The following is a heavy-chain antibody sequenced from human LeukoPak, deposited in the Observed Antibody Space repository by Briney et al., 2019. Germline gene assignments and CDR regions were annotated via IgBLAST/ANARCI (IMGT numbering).Heavy chain of an antibody. J-gene: IGHJ4*02. CDR2: ISSSGSTI. CDR3: ARSPYSSSNFDY. V-gene: IGHV3-48*03. CDR1: GFTFSSYE. Sequence: GGSLRLSCAASGFTFSSYEMNWVRQAPGKGLEWASYISSSGSTIYYADSVKGRFTISRDNAKNSLYLQMNSLRAEDTAVYYCARSPYSSSNFDYWGQGTLVTVSS. D-gene: IGHD6-6*01.